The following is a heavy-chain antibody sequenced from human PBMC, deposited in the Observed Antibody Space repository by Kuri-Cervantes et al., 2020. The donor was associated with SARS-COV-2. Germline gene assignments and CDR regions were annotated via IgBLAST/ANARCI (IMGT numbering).Heavy chain of an antibody. Sequence: ETLSLTCAASGFTFSSYAMSWVRQAPGKGLEWVSSISSSSSYIYYADSVKGRFTISRDNAKNSLYLQMSSLRAEDTAVYYCARDLRLGKSLDYWGQGTLVTVSS. V-gene: IGHV3-21*01. CDR1: GFTFSSYA. CDR3: ARDLRLGKSLDY. CDR2: ISSSSSYI. J-gene: IGHJ4*02. D-gene: IGHD7-27*01.